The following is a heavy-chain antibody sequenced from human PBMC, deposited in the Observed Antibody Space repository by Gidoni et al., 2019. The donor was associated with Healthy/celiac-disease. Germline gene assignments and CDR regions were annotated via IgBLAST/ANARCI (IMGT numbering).Heavy chain of an antibody. V-gene: IGHV3-48*01. CDR2: ISSSSSTI. J-gene: IGHJ6*04. D-gene: IGHD3-10*01. CDR3: ARADPLLWFGDSTDV. Sequence: EVQLVESGGGLVQPGGSLRLSCAASGFTFSSYSMNWVRQAPGKGLEWVSYISSSSSTIYYADSVKGRFTISRDNAKNSLYLQMNSLRAEDTAVYYCARADPLLWFGDSTDVWGKGTTVTVSS. CDR1: GFTFSSYS.